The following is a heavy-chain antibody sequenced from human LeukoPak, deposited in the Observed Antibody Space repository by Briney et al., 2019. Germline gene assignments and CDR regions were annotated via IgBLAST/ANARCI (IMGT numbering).Heavy chain of an antibody. D-gene: IGHD2-2*01. CDR1: GGSISSYY. Sequence: SETLSLTCTVSGGSISSYYWSWIRQPPGEGLEWIGYIYYSGSTNYNPSLKSRVTISVDTSKNQFSLKLSSVTAADTAVYYCARDAGSATSLFDYWGQGTLVTVSS. J-gene: IGHJ4*02. CDR2: IYYSGST. V-gene: IGHV4-59*01. CDR3: ARDAGSATSLFDY.